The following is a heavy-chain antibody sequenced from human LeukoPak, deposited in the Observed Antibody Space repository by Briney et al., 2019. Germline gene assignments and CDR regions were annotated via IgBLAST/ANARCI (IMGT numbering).Heavy chain of an antibody. CDR3: ARVTPRYSSAINWFDP. CDR2: IYTSGST. CDR1: GGSINSYY. D-gene: IGHD6-13*01. V-gene: IGHV4-4*07. Sequence: SETLSLTCTVSGGSINSYYWSWIRQPAGKGLEWIGRIYTSGSTNYNPSLKSRVTMSVDTSKNQFSLKLSSVSAADTAVYYCARVTPRYSSAINWFDPWGQGTLVTVSS. J-gene: IGHJ5*02.